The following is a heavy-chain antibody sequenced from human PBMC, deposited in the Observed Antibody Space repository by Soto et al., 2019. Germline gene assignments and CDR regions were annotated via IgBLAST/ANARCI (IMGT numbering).Heavy chain of an antibody. CDR3: ARYNSYAIDY. CDR2: IHYSGTT. V-gene: IGHV4-59*01. Sequence: ETLSLTCTVSGTSISSYYWSWIRQPPGKGLEWIANIHYSGTTNYNPSLASRVTLSVDTSKNQFSLKMTSVTAADRAMYFCARYNSYAIDYWGRGTLVTVSS. J-gene: IGHJ4*02. D-gene: IGHD2-8*01. CDR1: GTSISSYY.